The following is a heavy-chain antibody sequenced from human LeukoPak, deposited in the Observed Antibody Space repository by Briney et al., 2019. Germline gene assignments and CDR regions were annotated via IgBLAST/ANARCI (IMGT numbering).Heavy chain of an antibody. Sequence: SETLSLTCAVYGGSFSGYYWSWIRQPPGKGLEWIGEINHSGSTNYNPSLKSRVTISVDTSKNQFSLKLSSVTAADTAVYYCARYSQWEPLLSYWGQGTLVTVSS. J-gene: IGHJ4*02. CDR2: INHSGST. CDR1: GGSFSGYY. V-gene: IGHV4-34*01. CDR3: ARYSQWEPLLSY. D-gene: IGHD1-26*01.